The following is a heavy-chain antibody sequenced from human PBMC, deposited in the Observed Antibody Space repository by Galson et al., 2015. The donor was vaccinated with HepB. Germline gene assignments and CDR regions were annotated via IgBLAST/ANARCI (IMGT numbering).Heavy chain of an antibody. CDR1: GFTFSGYW. D-gene: IGHD2-15*01. V-gene: IGHV3-7*01. J-gene: IGHJ4*02. CDR2: INLDGSGK. Sequence: SLRLSCAASGFTFSGYWMSWVRQAPGKGLEWVANINLDGSGKYYVDSVKGRFTISRDTAKNSLSLQLNSLRAEDTAVYYCARGRYCSGGNCYFDSWGQGTLVTVSS. CDR3: ARGRYCSGGNCYFDS.